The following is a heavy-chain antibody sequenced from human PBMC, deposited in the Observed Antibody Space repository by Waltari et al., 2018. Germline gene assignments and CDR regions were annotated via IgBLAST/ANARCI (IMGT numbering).Heavy chain of an antibody. J-gene: IGHJ4*02. Sequence: QVQLQESGPGLVKSSETLSLSCTVSGGSLSSYYWTWIRRPAGKGLEWVGRIHASGKTKYIPSLTSRVAMSVDPSKNQFSLRLTSVTAADTAVYYCARNGNGDYGGFLDHWGQGIVVGVSS. CDR3: ARNGNGDYGGFLDH. V-gene: IGHV4-4*07. D-gene: IGHD4-17*01. CDR1: GGSLSSYY. CDR2: IHASGKT.